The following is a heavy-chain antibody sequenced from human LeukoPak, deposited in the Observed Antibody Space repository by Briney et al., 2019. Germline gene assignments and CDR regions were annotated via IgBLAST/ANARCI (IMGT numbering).Heavy chain of an antibody. D-gene: IGHD3-22*01. Sequence: GGSLRLSCAASGFTFSSYAMHWVRQAPGKGLEWVAVISYDGSNKYYADSVKGRFTISRDNSKDTLYLQMNSLRAEDTAVYYCARETPGSYYDSSGYQSYWGQGTLVTVSS. V-gene: IGHV3-30-3*01. J-gene: IGHJ4*02. CDR2: ISYDGSNK. CDR3: ARETPGSYYDSSGYQSY. CDR1: GFTFSSYA.